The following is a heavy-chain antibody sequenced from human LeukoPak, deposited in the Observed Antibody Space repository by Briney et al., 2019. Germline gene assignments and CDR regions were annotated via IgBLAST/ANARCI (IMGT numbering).Heavy chain of an antibody. J-gene: IGHJ5*02. CDR1: GFTFSSYG. CDR2: IWYDGSNK. CDR3: ARDSQPSQLLPSYNWFDP. D-gene: IGHD2-15*01. V-gene: IGHV3-33*01. Sequence: GGSLRLSYAASGFTFSSYGMHWVRQAPGKGLEWVAVIWYDGSNKYYADSVKGRFTISRDNSKNTLYLQMNSLRAEDTAVYCCARDSQPSQLLPSYNWFDPWGQGTLVTVSS.